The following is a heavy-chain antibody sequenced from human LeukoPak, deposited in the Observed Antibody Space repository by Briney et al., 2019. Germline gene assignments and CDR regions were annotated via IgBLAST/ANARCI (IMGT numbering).Heavy chain of an antibody. J-gene: IGHJ4*02. V-gene: IGHV1-69*04. D-gene: IGHD3-22*01. CDR3: ASDNYYDSSGYFDY. CDR1: GGTFSSYA. Sequence: APVKVSCKASGGTFSSYAISWVRQAPGQGLEWTGRIIPILGIANYAQKFQGRVTITADKSTSTAYMELSSLRSEDTAVYYCASDNYYDSSGYFDYWGQGTLVTVSS. CDR2: IIPILGIA.